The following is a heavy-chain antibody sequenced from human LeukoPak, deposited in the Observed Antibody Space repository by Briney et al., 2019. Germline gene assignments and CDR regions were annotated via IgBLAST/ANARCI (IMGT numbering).Heavy chain of an antibody. J-gene: IGHJ4*02. V-gene: IGHV3-48*03. CDR2: ISSSATAV. D-gene: IGHD3-22*01. CDR3: ARDGYGYYDSSGYRY. Sequence: PGGSLRLSCAASGFDFDRFEMNWVRQAPGKGLEWVSYISSSATAVYYSDSVQGRFTISRDNAKNSLYLQMNSLRAEDTALYYCARDGYGYYDSSGYRYWGQGTLVTVSS. CDR1: GFDFDRFE.